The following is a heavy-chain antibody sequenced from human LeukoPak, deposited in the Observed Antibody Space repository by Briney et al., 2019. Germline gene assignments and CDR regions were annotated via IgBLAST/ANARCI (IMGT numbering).Heavy chain of an antibody. CDR3: ARVWGSGFVTQIDY. CDR1: GFTFSSYW. D-gene: IGHD3-10*01. J-gene: IGHJ4*02. Sequence: GGSMRLSCVACGFTFSSYWMHWVRQDPRKGLVWVSRINGDGRNINYADSVRGRFTISRDNAKNTLYLQMNTLRVEDTAVYYCARVWGSGFVTQIDYWGQGTLVTVSS. CDR2: INGDGRNI. V-gene: IGHV3-74*01.